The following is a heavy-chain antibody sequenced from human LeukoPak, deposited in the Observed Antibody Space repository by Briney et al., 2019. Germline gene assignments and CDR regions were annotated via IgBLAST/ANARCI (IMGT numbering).Heavy chain of an antibody. CDR3: ARDGGGYNL. V-gene: IGHV3-30*03. CDR1: GFTFSSYG. Sequence: GGSLRLSCAASGFTFSSYGMHWARQAPGKGLEWVAVISYDGSNKYYADSVKGRFTISRDNSKNTLYLQMDSLRAEDTAVYYCARDGGGYNLWGQGTLVTVSS. D-gene: IGHD5-24*01. CDR2: ISYDGSNK. J-gene: IGHJ4*02.